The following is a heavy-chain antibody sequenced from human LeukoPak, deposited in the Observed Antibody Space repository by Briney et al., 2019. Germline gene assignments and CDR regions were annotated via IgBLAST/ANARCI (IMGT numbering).Heavy chain of an antibody. V-gene: IGHV1-46*01. CDR1: GYTFTSYY. CDR2: INPSGGST. J-gene: IGHJ4*02. CDR3: ARVPCHFDY. Sequence: ASVKVSCKASGYTFTSYYMHWVRQAPGQGLEWMGIINPSGGSTSYAQKFQGRVTMTRDMSTSTVYMELSSVTAADTAVYYCARVPCHFDYWGQGTLVTVSS.